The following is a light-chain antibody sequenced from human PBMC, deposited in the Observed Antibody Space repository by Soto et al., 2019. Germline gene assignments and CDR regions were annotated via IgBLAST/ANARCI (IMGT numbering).Light chain of an antibody. CDR1: QSLLHRSGYNY. J-gene: IGKJ4*01. CDR2: LGS. CDR3: MQALQTPLT. V-gene: IGKV2-28*01. Sequence: DIVMTQSPLSLPVTPGEPASISCRSSQSLLHRSGYNYLTWYLQKPGQSPQLLIYLGSSRASGDPDRFSGSGSGTDFTLKISRAEAEDVGVYYCMQALQTPLTFGGGNKVGIK.